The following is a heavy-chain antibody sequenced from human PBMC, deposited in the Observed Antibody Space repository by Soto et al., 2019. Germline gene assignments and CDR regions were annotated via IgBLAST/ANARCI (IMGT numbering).Heavy chain of an antibody. V-gene: IGHV1-18*01. CDR2: ISAYNGNT. Sequence: QVQLVQSGAEVKKPGASVKVSCKASGYTFTSYGISWVRQAPGQGLEWMGWISAYNGNTNYAQKLQGRVTMTTDTSTSTAYMELRSLRSHDTAVYYCARILWFGESVNGYYGMDVWGQGTTVTVSS. J-gene: IGHJ6*02. CDR1: GYTFTSYG. D-gene: IGHD3-10*01. CDR3: ARILWFGESVNGYYGMDV.